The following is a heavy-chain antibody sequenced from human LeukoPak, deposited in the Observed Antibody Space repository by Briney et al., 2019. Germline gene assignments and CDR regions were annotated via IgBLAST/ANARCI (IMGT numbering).Heavy chain of an antibody. D-gene: IGHD1-26*01. CDR2: INPDDEST. CDR1: GGTFSSYA. J-gene: IGHJ3*02. V-gene: IGHV3-74*01. CDR3: LTILEATIDAFDI. Sequence: SCKASGGTFSSYAISWVRQAPGKGLEWVSRINPDDESTSYADSVRGRFTISRDNAKNTLYLQMNSLRAEDTAVYYCLTILEATIDAFDIWGQGTMVTVSS.